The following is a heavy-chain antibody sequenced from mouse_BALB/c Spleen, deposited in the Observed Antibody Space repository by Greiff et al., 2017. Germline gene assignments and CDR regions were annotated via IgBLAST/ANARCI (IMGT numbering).Heavy chain of an antibody. Sequence: QVQLKESGPGLVAPSQSLSITCTVSGFSLTSYGVHWVRQPPGKGLEWLGVIWAGGSTNYNSALMSRLSISKDNSKSQVFLKMNSLQTDDTAMYYCARDNYRYDGDYAMDYWGQGTSVTVSS. J-gene: IGHJ4*01. D-gene: IGHD2-14*01. CDR2: IWAGGST. V-gene: IGHV2-9*02. CDR1: GFSLTSYG. CDR3: ARDNYRYDGDYAMDY.